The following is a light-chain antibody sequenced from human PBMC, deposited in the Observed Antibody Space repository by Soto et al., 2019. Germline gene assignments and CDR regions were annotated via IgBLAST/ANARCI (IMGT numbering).Light chain of an antibody. CDR1: QSVSSSY. J-gene: IGKJ3*01. CDR2: GAS. CDR3: QHYGSSLFT. V-gene: IGKV3-20*01. Sequence: EIVLTQSPGTLSLSPGERATLSCRASQSVSSSYLAWYQQKPGQAPRLLIYGASSRATGIPDRFSGSGSGTDFTRTISRLEPEDFAVYYCQHYGSSLFTFAPGTNVNIK.